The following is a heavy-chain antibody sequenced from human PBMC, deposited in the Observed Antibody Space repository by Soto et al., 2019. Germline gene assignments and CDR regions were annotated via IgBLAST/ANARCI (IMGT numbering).Heavy chain of an antibody. CDR3: AREEGDSATYGNNWLDP. Sequence: SETLSLTCTVSGGSISNYYWSWIRQPAGKGLEWIGRIYTSGSTTYNPSLKSRVTMSVDTSKNQFSLRLTSVTAADTAVYYCAREEGDSATYGNNWLDPWGQGTLVTVSS. J-gene: IGHJ5*02. CDR1: GGSISNYY. D-gene: IGHD4-17*01. CDR2: IYTSGST. V-gene: IGHV4-4*07.